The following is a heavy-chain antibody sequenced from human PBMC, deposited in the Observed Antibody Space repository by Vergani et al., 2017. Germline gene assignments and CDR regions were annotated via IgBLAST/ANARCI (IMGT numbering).Heavy chain of an antibody. CDR2: IIPILGIA. CDR1: GGTFSSYA. Sequence: QVQLVQSGAEVKKPGSSVKVSCKASGGTFSSYAISWVRQAPGQGLEWMGRIIPILGIANYAQKFQGRVTITADKSTSTAYMELSSLRSEDTAVYYCARGPGYCSGGSCFRWFDPWGQGTLVTVSS. J-gene: IGHJ5*02. CDR3: ARGPGYCSGGSCFRWFDP. D-gene: IGHD2-15*01. V-gene: IGHV1-69*04.